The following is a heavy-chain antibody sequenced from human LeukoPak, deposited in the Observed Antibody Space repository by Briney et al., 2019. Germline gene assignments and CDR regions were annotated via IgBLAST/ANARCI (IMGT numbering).Heavy chain of an antibody. CDR3: ARDPRGYGGRTLDY. D-gene: IGHD5-12*01. Sequence: PGGSLRLSCAASGFTFSSYEMNWVRQAPGKGLEWVSYISSSGSTIYYADSVKGRFTISRDNAKNSLYLQMNSLRAEDTAVYYCARDPRGYGGRTLDYWGQGTLVTVSS. V-gene: IGHV3-48*03. CDR1: GFTFSSYE. J-gene: IGHJ4*02. CDR2: ISSSGSTI.